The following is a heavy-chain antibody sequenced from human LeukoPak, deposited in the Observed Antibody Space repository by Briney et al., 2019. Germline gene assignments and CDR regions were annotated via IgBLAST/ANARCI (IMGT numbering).Heavy chain of an antibody. D-gene: IGHD6-13*01. CDR3: ASSIAAAGYYFDY. CDR2: INPNSGGT. Sequence: GASVKVSCKASGYTFTGYYMHWVRQAPGQGLEWMGWINPNSGGTNCAQKFQGRVTMTRDTSISTAYMELSRLRSDDTAVYYCASSIAAAGYYFDYWGQGTLVTVSS. J-gene: IGHJ4*02. CDR1: GYTFTGYY. V-gene: IGHV1-2*02.